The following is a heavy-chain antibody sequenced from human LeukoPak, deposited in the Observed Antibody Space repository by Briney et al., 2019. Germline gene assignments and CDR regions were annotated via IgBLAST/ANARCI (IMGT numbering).Heavy chain of an antibody. V-gene: IGHV4-61*02. CDR3: ASSYHYNDY. J-gene: IGHJ4*02. Sequence: SQTLSLTCTVSGGSISSGSYYWRWIRQPAGKGLEWIGRIYTSGSTNYNPSLKSRVTISVDTSKNQFSLELSSVTAADTAVYYCASSYHYNDYWGQGTLVTVSS. D-gene: IGHD3-10*01. CDR1: GGSISSGSYY. CDR2: IYTSGST.